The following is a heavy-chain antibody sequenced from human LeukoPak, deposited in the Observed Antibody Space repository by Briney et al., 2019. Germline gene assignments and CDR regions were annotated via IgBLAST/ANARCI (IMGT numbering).Heavy chain of an antibody. Sequence: PGGSLRLSCAASGFTFSDYYMSWIRQAPGKGLEWVSYISSSGSTIYYAGSVKGRFTISRDNAKNSLYLQMNSLRAEDTAVYYCARDLHFHYYDSSGYYSPVLFDPWGQGTLVTVSS. V-gene: IGHV3-11*01. J-gene: IGHJ5*02. CDR2: ISSSGSTI. D-gene: IGHD3-22*01. CDR1: GFTFSDYY. CDR3: ARDLHFHYYDSSGYYSPVLFDP.